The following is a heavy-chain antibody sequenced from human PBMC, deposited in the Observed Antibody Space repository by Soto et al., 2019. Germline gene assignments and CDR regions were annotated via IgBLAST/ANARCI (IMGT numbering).Heavy chain of an antibody. V-gene: IGHV3-30-3*01. J-gene: IGHJ4*02. Sequence: QVQLVESGGGVVQPGRSLRLSCAASGFTFSNYIMHWVRQAPGKGLEWVAIILHDGNNKYYADSVKGRFTISRDNSKNTLYLQRNRLRTEDTAIYYCARDDEGGSYCDLGYWGQGTLVTVSS. CDR3: ARDDEGGSYCDLGY. CDR1: GFTFSNYI. CDR2: ILHDGNNK. D-gene: IGHD3-10*01.